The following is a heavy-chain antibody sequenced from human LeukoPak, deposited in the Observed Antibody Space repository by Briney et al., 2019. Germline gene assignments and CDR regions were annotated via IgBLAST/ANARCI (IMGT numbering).Heavy chain of an antibody. CDR3: ARGIYSTDLYFYMDV. V-gene: IGHV1-2*06. CDR2: INPNSGAT. J-gene: IGHJ6*03. CDR1: GYAFTGYY. Sequence: ASVKVSCKASGYAFTGYYMDWVRQAPGQGLEWMGRINPNSGATNYAQKFQGRVTMTRDTSISTAYMEFNGLRSDDTAGYYCARGIYSTDLYFYMDVWGKGTTVTVYS. D-gene: IGHD2/OR15-2a*01.